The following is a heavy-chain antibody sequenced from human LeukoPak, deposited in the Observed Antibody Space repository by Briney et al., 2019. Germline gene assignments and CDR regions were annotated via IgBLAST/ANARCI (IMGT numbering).Heavy chain of an antibody. V-gene: IGHV3-30*18. Sequence: GGSLRLSCAASGFTFSSYGMHWVGQAPGKGGEGVAVTSYDGSNKYYADPVNPPFTISRDNSNTPLYLQMNRLRAEHTAVYYCPKTLPLYCSSTSCSVLSWGQGTLVTVSS. J-gene: IGHJ4*02. D-gene: IGHD2-2*01. CDR2: TSYDGSNK. CDR3: PKTLPLYCSSTSCSVLS. CDR1: GFTFSSYG.